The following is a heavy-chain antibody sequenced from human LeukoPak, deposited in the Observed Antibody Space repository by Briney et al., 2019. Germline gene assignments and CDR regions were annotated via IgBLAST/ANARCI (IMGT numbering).Heavy chain of an antibody. D-gene: IGHD1-1*01. CDR2: IKQDGSEK. Sequence: GGSLRLSCAASGFTFSSYWMSWVRQAPGKGLEWVANIKQDGSEKYYADSVKGRFTISRDNAKNSLYLQMNSLRAEDTAVYYCARRAGKRVRYYYYYMDVWGKGTTVTVSS. V-gene: IGHV3-7*01. J-gene: IGHJ6*03. CDR3: ARRAGKRVRYYYYYMDV. CDR1: GFTFSSYW.